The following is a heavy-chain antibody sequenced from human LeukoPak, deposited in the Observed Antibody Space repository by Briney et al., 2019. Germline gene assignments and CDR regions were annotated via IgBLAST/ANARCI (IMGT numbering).Heavy chain of an antibody. CDR2: INPSGGT. J-gene: IGHJ4*02. CDR1: GGTFSSYA. V-gene: IGHV1-46*01. CDR3: ARGTPGYSSV. D-gene: IGHD6-19*01. Sequence: ASVKVSCKASGGTFSSYAISWVRQAPGQGLEWMGIINPSGGTNYAQKFQGRVTMTGDTSTSTVYMELSSLRSEDTAVYYCARGTPGYSSVWGQGTLVTVSS.